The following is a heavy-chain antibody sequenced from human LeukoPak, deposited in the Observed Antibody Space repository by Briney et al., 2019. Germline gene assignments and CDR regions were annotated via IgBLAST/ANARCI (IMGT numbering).Heavy chain of an antibody. D-gene: IGHD6-13*01. CDR2: INHSGST. J-gene: IGHJ4*02. V-gene: IGHV4-34*01. CDR3: ATSGWYQTGVY. Sequence: SETLSLTCAVYGGSFSGYYWSWIRQPPGKGLEWIGEINHSGSTNYNPSLNSRVTISVDTSKNQFSLKVTSLTAADTAVYYCATSGWYQTGVYWGQGTLVTVSS. CDR1: GGSFSGYY.